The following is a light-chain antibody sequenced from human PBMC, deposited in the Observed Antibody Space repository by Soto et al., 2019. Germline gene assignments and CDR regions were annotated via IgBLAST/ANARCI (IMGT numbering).Light chain of an antibody. CDR2: GAS. CDR1: QSISGF. V-gene: IGKV1-39*01. CDR3: QQTLNTPYT. J-gene: IGKJ2*01. Sequence: DVHMTQSPSSLSASVGDRVTITCRASQSISGFLNWYQQKPGKAPNLVIFGASNLEIGVPSRFRGSGSGTDFTLTISGLQPEDFATYFCQQTLNTPYTFGQGTKL.